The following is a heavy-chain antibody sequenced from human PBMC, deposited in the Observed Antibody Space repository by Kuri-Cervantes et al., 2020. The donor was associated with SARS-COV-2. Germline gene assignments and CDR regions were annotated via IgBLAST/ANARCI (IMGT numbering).Heavy chain of an antibody. J-gene: IGHJ5*02. V-gene: IGHV1-2*02. CDR3: ARGSSGA. CDR1: GYTFTDYY. CDR2: INCDTGDT. Sequence: ASVKVSCKASGYTFTDYYIHWVRQAPGQGLQWMGWINCDTGDTNYGQNFQDRAIMTRDTATGTAFLELNRLTSDDTAVYFCARGSSGAWGLGTLVTVSS.